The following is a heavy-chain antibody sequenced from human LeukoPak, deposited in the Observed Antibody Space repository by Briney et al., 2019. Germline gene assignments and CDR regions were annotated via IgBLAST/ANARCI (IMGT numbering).Heavy chain of an antibody. CDR2: IYHSGST. J-gene: IGHJ4*02. V-gene: IGHV4-38-2*02. Sequence: KPSETLSLTCAVSGYSISSGYYWGWIRQPPGKGLEWIGSIYHSGSTYYNPSLKSRVTISVDTSKNQFSLKLSSVTAADTAIYYCARDLWGSGSYYNVPLDYWGQGTLVTVSS. D-gene: IGHD3-10*01. CDR3: ARDLWGSGSYYNVPLDY. CDR1: GYSISSGYY.